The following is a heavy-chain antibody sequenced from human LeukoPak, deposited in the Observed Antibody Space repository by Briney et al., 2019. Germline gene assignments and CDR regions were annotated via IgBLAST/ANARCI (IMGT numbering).Heavy chain of an antibody. CDR3: AKEMFCSSTSCYRFPTGDF. V-gene: IGHV3-23*01. CDR1: GFTFSSYA. CDR2: MSGSGGST. Sequence: GGSLRLSCAASGFTFSSYAMSWVRQAPGKGLVWVSAMSGSGGSTYYADSVKGRFTISRDNSKNTLYLQMNSLRAEDTAVYYCAKEMFCSSTSCYRFPTGDFWGQGTLVTVSS. D-gene: IGHD2-2*02. J-gene: IGHJ4*02.